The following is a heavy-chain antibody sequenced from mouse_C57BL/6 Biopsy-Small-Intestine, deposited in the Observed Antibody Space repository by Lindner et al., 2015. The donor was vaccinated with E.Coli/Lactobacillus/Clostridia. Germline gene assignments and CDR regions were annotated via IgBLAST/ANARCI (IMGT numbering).Heavy chain of an antibody. CDR3: ARRGDDYYSYAMDY. CDR2: IDPENGDT. Sequence: QLQESGAELVRPGASVKLSCTASGFNIKDDYMHWVKQRPEQGLEWIGWIDPENGDTEYASKFQGKATITADTSSNTAYLQLSSLTSEDTAVYYCARRGDDYYSYAMDYWGQGTSVTVSS. CDR1: GFNIKDDY. V-gene: IGHV14-4*01. J-gene: IGHJ4*01. D-gene: IGHD2-3*01.